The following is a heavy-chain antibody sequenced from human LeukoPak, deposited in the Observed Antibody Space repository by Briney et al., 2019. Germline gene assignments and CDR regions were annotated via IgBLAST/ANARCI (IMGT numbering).Heavy chain of an antibody. Sequence: PGRSLRLSCAASGFTFSSYAMPWVRQAPGKGLEGVAVISYDGSNKYYADSVKGRFTISRDNSKNTLYLQMNSLRAEDTAVYYCARDGGGSSGWIIYYYYYGMDVWGQGTTVTVSS. J-gene: IGHJ6*02. V-gene: IGHV3-30*04. CDR1: GFTFSSYA. D-gene: IGHD6-19*01. CDR2: ISYDGSNK. CDR3: ARDGGGSSGWIIYYYYYGMDV.